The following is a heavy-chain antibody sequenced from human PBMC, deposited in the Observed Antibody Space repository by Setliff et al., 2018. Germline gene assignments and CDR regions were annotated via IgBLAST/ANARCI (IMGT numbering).Heavy chain of an antibody. V-gene: IGHV1-69-2*01. CDR1: GYSFSDFY. Sequence: ASVKVSCKASGYSFSDFYMHWVRQVPGEGLEALGRIDPRDDFTVYAERIKDRLTITADTSTDTSYMEMSSLRFEDTAVYYCAIDYGPTGTPYHWGQGTPVTVSS. D-gene: IGHD1-1*01. CDR2: IDPRDDFT. CDR3: AIDYGPTGTPYH. J-gene: IGHJ4*02.